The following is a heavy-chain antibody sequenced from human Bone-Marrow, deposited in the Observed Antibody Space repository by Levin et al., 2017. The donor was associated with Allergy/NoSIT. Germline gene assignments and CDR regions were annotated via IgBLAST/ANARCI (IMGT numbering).Heavy chain of an antibody. CDR2: IRQDGTRK. CDR3: ARGQTTWSI. Sequence: SCAAYEFSFGSYWMTWVRQPPGKGPEWVATIRQDGTRKDYLGSVKGRFAISRDNAKNSLFLEMNNLRADDTAVYYCARGQTTWSIWGHGTMVTVSS. D-gene: IGHD1-14*01. CDR1: EFSFGSYW. V-gene: IGHV3-7*01. J-gene: IGHJ3*02.